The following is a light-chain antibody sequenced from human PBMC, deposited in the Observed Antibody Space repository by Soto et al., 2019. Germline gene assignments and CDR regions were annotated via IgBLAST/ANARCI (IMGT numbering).Light chain of an antibody. J-gene: IGKJ2*01. V-gene: IGKV3-15*01. CDR3: QQGHNWPLT. CDR1: QSITSE. Sequence: EIVMTQSPATLSVSPGERATLSCRASQSITSELAWYQQKPGQPPRLLIYGASTRATGVTARFSGSGSGSEFNLTISGLQSEDFAVYYCQQGHNWPLTFGQGTRLEI. CDR2: GAS.